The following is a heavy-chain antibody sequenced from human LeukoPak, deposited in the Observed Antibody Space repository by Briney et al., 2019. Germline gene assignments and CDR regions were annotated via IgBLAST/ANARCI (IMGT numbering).Heavy chain of an antibody. Sequence: ASVKVSCKASGGTFSSYAISWVRQAPGQGLEWMGGIIPIFGTANYAQKFQGRVTITADESTSTAYMELSSQRSEDTAVYYCARDPSYSRHGQKDCSSTSCYPKQDYEGDDYWGQGTLVTVSS. V-gene: IGHV1-69*13. CDR3: ARDPSYSRHGQKDCSSTSCYPKQDYEGDDY. CDR2: IIPIFGTA. CDR1: GGTFSSYA. J-gene: IGHJ4*02. D-gene: IGHD2-2*01.